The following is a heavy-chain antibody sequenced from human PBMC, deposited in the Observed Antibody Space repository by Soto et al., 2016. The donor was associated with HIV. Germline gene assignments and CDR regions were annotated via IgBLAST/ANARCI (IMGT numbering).Heavy chain of an antibody. Sequence: EVQMVESGGGLVQPGGSLRLSCEASGFIFTNYWMTWVRQAPGKGLEWVANIKQDGTEKNYVDSLKGRFIISRDNGKNLVYLQMNNLRVEDTAVYYCVRGSYPRGWGQGILVTVSS. J-gene: IGHJ4*02. CDR3: VRGSYPRG. CDR2: IKQDGTEK. D-gene: IGHD3-10*01. CDR1: GFIFTNYW. V-gene: IGHV3-7*01.